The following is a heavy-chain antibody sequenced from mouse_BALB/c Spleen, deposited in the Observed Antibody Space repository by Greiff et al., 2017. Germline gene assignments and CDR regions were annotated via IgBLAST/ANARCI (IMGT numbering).Heavy chain of an antibody. J-gene: IGHJ3*01. Sequence: EVQLVESGAELVKPGASVKLSCTASGFNIKDTYMHWVKQRPEQGLEWIGRIDPANGNTKYDPKFQGKATITADTSSNTAYLQLSSLTSEDTAVYYCARYGNFAYWGQGTLVTVSA. CDR2: IDPANGNT. V-gene: IGHV14-3*02. CDR3: ARYGNFAY. CDR1: GFNIKDTY. D-gene: IGHD2-1*01.